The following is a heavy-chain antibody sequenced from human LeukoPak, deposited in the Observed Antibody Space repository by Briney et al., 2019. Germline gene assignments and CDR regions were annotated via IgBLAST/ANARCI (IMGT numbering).Heavy chain of an antibody. V-gene: IGHV4-59*12. CDR2: VSYSGNT. D-gene: IGHD1-1*01. Sequence: PSETLSLTCTVSGGSISPYYWSWLRQPPGKGLEWIGYVSYSGNTNYNPSLKSRVTISVDTSQNQFSLTLTSVTAADTAVYYCARDTTPDGYYYYYMDVWGKGTTVTVSS. J-gene: IGHJ6*03. CDR1: GGSISPYY. CDR3: ARDTTPDGYYYYYMDV.